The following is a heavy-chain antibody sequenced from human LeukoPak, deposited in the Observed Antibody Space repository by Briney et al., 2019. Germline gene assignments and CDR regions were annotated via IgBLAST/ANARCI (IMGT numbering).Heavy chain of an antibody. CDR2: IIPIFGTA. V-gene: IGHV1-69*13. Sequence: GASVKVSCKASGYTFTGYYMHWVRQAPGQGLEWMGGIIPIFGTANYAQKFQGRVTITADESTSTAYMELSSLRSEDTAVYYCARSSGPYYDILTGYSLWGQGTLVTVSS. CDR1: GYTFTGYY. J-gene: IGHJ4*02. D-gene: IGHD3-9*01. CDR3: ARSSGPYYDILTGYSL.